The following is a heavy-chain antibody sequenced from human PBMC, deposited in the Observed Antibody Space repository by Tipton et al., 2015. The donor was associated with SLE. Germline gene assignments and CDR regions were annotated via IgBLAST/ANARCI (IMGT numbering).Heavy chain of an antibody. Sequence: TLPLTCAVYGGSFSGYYWSWIRQPPGKGLEWIGEINHSGSTNYNPSLKSRVTISVDTSKNQFSLKLSSVTAADTAVYYCARAPQQLGYFDYWGQGTLVTVSS. J-gene: IGHJ4*02. D-gene: IGHD6-13*01. V-gene: IGHV4-34*01. CDR1: GGSFSGYY. CDR2: INHSGST. CDR3: ARAPQQLGYFDY.